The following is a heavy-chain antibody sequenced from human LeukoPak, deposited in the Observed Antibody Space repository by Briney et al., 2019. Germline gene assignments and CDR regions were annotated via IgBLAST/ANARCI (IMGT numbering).Heavy chain of an antibody. D-gene: IGHD5-12*01. CDR3: ASRHSGYDSVRY. Sequence: PGGSLRLSCAASGFTFSSYAMRWVRQAPGKGLEWVSAISGSGGSTYYADSVKGRFTISRDNSKNTLYLQMNSLRAEDTAVYYCASRHSGYDSVRYWGQGTLVTVSS. J-gene: IGHJ4*02. V-gene: IGHV3-23*01. CDR1: GFTFSSYA. CDR2: ISGSGGST.